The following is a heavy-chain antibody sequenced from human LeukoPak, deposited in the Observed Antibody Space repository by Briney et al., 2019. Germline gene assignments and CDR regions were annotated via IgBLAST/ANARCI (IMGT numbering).Heavy chain of an antibody. J-gene: IGHJ4*02. Sequence: PSETLSLTCAVYGGSFSGYYWSWIRQPPGKGLEWIGEINHSGSTNYNPSLKSRVTISVGTSKNQFSLKLSSVTAADTAVYYCARGRAYYDSSGYYSGDYWGQGTLVTVSS. CDR2: INHSGST. D-gene: IGHD3-22*01. CDR3: ARGRAYYDSSGYYSGDY. V-gene: IGHV4-34*01. CDR1: GGSFSGYY.